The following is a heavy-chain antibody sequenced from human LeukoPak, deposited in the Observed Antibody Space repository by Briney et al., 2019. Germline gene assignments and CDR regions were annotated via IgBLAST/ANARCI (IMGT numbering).Heavy chain of an antibody. CDR2: IIPILGIA. Sequence: GSSVTVSCKTSGYSFTAFYIHWVRQAPGQGLEWMGRIIPILGIANYAQKFQGRVTITADKSTSTAYMELSSLRSEDTAVYYCAGGMLDPMSGWEPQPSGFDYWGQGTRVTVSS. J-gene: IGHJ4*02. CDR1: GYSFTAFY. V-gene: IGHV1-69*04. CDR3: AGGMLDPMSGWEPQPSGFDY. D-gene: IGHD1-26*01.